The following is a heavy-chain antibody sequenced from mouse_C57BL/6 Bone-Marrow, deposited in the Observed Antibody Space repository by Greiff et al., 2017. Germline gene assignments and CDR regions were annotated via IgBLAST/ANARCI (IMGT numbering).Heavy chain of an antibody. J-gene: IGHJ3*01. CDR3: ARNSNSPFAY. D-gene: IGHD2-5*01. Sequence: EVMLVESGGGLVKPGGSLKLSCAASGFTFSDYGMHWVRQAPEKGLEWVAYISSGSSTIYYADTVKGRFTISRDNAKNTLFLQMTSLRSEDTVMYYCARNSNSPFAYWGQGTLVTVSA. CDR2: ISSGSSTI. CDR1: GFTFSDYG. V-gene: IGHV5-17*01.